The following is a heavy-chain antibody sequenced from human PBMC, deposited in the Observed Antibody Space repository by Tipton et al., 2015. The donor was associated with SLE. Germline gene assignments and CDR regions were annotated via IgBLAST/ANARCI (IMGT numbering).Heavy chain of an antibody. CDR2: IHYTGST. CDR1: GGSISTYY. CDR3: ARGSSYYGLGGDY. Sequence: TLSLTCTVSGGSISTYYWSWIRQPPGKGLQWIAYIHYTGSTNSNPSLKSRVTLSVDTSKNQFSLKLRSVTAADTAVYYCARGSSYYGLGGDYWGQGTLVTVSS. D-gene: IGHD3-10*01. J-gene: IGHJ4*02. V-gene: IGHV4-59*01.